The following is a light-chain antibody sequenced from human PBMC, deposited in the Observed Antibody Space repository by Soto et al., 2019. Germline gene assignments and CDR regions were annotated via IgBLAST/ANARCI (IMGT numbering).Light chain of an antibody. CDR2: RAS. CDR1: QSVDSN. J-gene: IGKJ1*01. CDR3: QQYQNSPRT. Sequence: EIVMTQSPATLSVSPGERATLSCRASQSVDSNLVWYQQKPGQSPRLLIFRASTRASGIPARFSGSGSGTEFTLTISSLQSEDFAVYYCQQYQNSPRTFGQGTKV. V-gene: IGKV3-15*01.